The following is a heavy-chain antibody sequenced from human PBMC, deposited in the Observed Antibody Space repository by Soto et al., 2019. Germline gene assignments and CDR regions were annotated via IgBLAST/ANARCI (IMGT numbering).Heavy chain of an antibody. CDR3: ARFNWVRGVSWFDP. CDR2: ISHSGSA. V-gene: IGHV4-4*02. Sequence: SETLSLTXAASGGSISSSNWWSWVRQPPGKGLEWIGEISHSGSANYNPSLKTRVTLSIDKSKNHFSLRVASVTPADTAVYYCARFNWVRGVSWFDPWGQGILVTVSS. J-gene: IGHJ5*02. D-gene: IGHD3-10*01. CDR1: GGSISSSNW.